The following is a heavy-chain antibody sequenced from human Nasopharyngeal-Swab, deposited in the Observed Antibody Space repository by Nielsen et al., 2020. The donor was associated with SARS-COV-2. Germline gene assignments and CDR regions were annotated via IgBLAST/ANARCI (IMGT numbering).Heavy chain of an antibody. CDR1: GFTFSSYA. CDR2: ISGSGDTT. J-gene: IGHJ6*02. Sequence: GESLMISCAASGFTFSSYAMSWVRQAPGKGLEWVSIISGSGDTTYYADSVKDRFTISRDNSKNTLYMQTNSLRVEDTAVYYCARVAGHYYYYYGMDVWGQGTTVTVSS. D-gene: IGHD6-19*01. V-gene: IGHV3-23*01. CDR3: ARVAGHYYYYYGMDV.